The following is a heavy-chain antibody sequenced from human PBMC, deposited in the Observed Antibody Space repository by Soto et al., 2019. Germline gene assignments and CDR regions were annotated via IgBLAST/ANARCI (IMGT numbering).Heavy chain of an antibody. V-gene: IGHV3-33*01. Sequence: QVQLVESGGGVVQPGRSLRLSCAASGFTFNTYGFHWVRQAPGKGLEWVAVVWSDGNNKYYADSVKGRFTISRDSSKNTLYLQMKSLRVEDTAVYYCARIQLDTIMALDYWGQGTPVTVSS. J-gene: IGHJ4*02. CDR1: GFTFNTYG. D-gene: IGHD5-18*01. CDR3: ARIQLDTIMALDY. CDR2: VWSDGNNK.